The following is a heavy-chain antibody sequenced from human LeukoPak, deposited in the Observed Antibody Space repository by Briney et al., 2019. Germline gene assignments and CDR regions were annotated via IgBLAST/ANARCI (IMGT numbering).Heavy chain of an antibody. J-gene: IGHJ5*02. Sequence: GGSLRLSCAASGFTFSDYYMSWIRQAPGKGLEWVSYISSSGSTIYYADSVKGRFTISRDNAKNSLYLQMNSLRAEDTALYYCARDSGLHSPNWFDPWGQGTLVTVSS. CDR3: ARDSGLHSPNWFDP. D-gene: IGHD5-24*01. CDR1: GFTFSDYY. CDR2: ISSSGSTI. V-gene: IGHV3-11*01.